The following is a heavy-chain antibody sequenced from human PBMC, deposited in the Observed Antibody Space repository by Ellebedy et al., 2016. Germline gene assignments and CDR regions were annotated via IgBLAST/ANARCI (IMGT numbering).Heavy chain of an antibody. V-gene: IGHV3-53*01. D-gene: IGHD6-13*01. CDR3: AGDSRGITAAGTSLHY. Sequence: GGSLRLSCAASGFTFSSSGVSWVRQPPGKGLEWVAIIYRTGTTFYPDSAKGRFTISRDNSKNTLYLQMNSLRVEDTAVYYCAGDSRGITAAGTSLHYWGQGTLVTVSS. CDR2: IYRTGTT. J-gene: IGHJ4*02. CDR1: GFTFSSSG.